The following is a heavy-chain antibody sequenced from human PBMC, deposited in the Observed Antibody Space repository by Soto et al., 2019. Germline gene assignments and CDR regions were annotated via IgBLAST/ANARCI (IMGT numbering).Heavy chain of an antibody. CDR3: AKGLWFGDLPPSTDV. V-gene: IGHV3-30*18. D-gene: IGHD3-10*01. Sequence: QVQLVESEGGVVHPGRSLSFACAASGFTFSSYGMHWVRQAPGKGLEWVAVISYDGSNKYYADSVKGRFTISRDNSKNTLYLQMNSVRAEDTAVYYCAKGLWFGDLPPSTDVWGKGTTVTVSS. J-gene: IGHJ6*04. CDR1: GFTFSSYG. CDR2: ISYDGSNK.